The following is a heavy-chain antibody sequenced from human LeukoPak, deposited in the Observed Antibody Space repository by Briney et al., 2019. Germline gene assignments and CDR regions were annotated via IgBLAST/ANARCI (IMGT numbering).Heavy chain of an antibody. D-gene: IGHD4-17*01. CDR2: IWYDGSDK. J-gene: IGHJ2*01. CDR1: GFTFRNYC. Sequence: GGSLRLSCAASGFTFRNYCMHWVRQAPGKGLEWVAIIWYDGSDKYYADSVKGRFTISRDNSKNTLHLQMNSLRAEDTAVYYCARPYADYWYFDLWGRGTLVTVSS. V-gene: IGHV3-33*01. CDR3: ARPYADYWYFDL.